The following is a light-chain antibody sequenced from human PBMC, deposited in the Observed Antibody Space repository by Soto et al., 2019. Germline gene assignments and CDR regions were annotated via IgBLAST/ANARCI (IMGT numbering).Light chain of an antibody. Sequence: IQMTQSPSTLAASVGDRVIMSFRASQTISSCLACYPQKPGKAPPLLIYKASSLESGVPSRFSGSGSGTEFTLTLSSLQPDDFATYYCQHYNNYLLTFGGGTKVDIK. J-gene: IGKJ4*01. CDR2: KAS. CDR1: QTISSC. V-gene: IGKV1-5*03. CDR3: QHYNNYLLT.